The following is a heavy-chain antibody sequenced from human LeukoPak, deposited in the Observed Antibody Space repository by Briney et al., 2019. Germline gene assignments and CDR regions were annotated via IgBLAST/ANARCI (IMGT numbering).Heavy chain of an antibody. CDR2: IKQDGSEK. D-gene: IGHD3-22*01. CDR1: GFTFSSYW. Sequence: GGSLRLSCAASGFTFSSYWMSWVRQAPGKGLEWVANIKQDGSEKYYVDPVKGRFTISRDNAKNSLYLQMSSLRAEDTAVYYCARDKYYYDSSGYYGTNGGFDYWGQGTLVTVSS. V-gene: IGHV3-7*01. CDR3: ARDKYYYDSSGYYGTNGGFDY. J-gene: IGHJ4*02.